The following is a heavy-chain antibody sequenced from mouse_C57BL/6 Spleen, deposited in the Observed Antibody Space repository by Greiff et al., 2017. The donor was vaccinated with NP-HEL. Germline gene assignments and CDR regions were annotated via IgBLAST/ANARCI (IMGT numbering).Heavy chain of an antibody. D-gene: IGHD1-1*01. CDR1: GYTFTSYW. Sequence: VKLQQPGAELVKPGASVKLSCKASGYTFTSYWMHWVKQRPGQGLEWIGMIHPNSGSTNYNEKFKSKATLTVDKSSSTAYMQLSSLTSEDSAVYYCAREGTVVALDYWGQGTTLTVSS. J-gene: IGHJ2*01. CDR2: IHPNSGST. CDR3: AREGTVVALDY. V-gene: IGHV1-64*01.